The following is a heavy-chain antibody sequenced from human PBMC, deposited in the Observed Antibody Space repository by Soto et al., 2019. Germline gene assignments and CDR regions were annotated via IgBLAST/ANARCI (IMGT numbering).Heavy chain of an antibody. CDR2: IYPGDSDT. D-gene: IGHD2-21*01. CDR1: GYMFANYW. V-gene: IGHV5-51*01. CDR3: GRPHILESRYHGVDV. J-gene: IGHJ6*02. Sequence: SGESLKISCKTSGYMFANYWIDWVRQMPGKGLEWVGIIYPGDSDTIYSPSFQGHVTISVDKSTSTAYLQWSSLKASDSAIYYCGRPHILESRYHGVDVWGQGTKVTVSS.